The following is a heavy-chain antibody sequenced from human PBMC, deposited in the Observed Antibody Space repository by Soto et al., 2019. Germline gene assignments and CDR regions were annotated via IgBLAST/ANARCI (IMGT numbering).Heavy chain of an antibody. CDR3: AREVRATFDP. CDR2: IKQDGSET. D-gene: IGHD1-26*01. Sequence: EVQLVESGGGLVQPGGSQRLSCAASGFTFNTYWMAWVRQAPGKGPEWVASIKQDGSETFYMDSVRGRFTISRDNAKNSLYLQMNSLRAEDMAVYYCAREVRATFDPWGQGTLVTVSS. CDR1: GFTFNTYW. V-gene: IGHV3-7*01. J-gene: IGHJ5*02.